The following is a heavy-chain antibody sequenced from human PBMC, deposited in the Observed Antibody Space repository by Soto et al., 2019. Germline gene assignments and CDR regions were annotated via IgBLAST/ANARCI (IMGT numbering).Heavy chain of an antibody. D-gene: IGHD1-26*01. CDR1: RYTFTNFY. J-gene: IGHJ6*02. Sequence: GASVKVSCKASRYTFTNFYIHCLLPPPVQGLDGMGIINPSGGSTTYPQKFQGRVTMTRDTSTSTVHMELITLRSEDTAVYYCARSQVGRPLDVWGPGTTVTVS. CDR2: INPSGGST. V-gene: IGHV1-46*01. CDR3: ARSQVGRPLDV.